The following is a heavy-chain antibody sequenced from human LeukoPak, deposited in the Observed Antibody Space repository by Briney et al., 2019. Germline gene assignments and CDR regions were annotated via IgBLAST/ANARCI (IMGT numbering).Heavy chain of an antibody. Sequence: PGGSLRLSCAASGFTFSSYWMTWLRQAPGKGLEWVANIKQDGSETYYVDSVKGRFTISRDNAKNSLYLQMNSLRAEDTAVYYCARDGLFWYVYWGQGTLVTVSS. D-gene: IGHD2-8*02. J-gene: IGHJ4*02. CDR2: IKQDGSET. CDR1: GFTFSSYW. CDR3: ARDGLFWYVY. V-gene: IGHV3-7*01.